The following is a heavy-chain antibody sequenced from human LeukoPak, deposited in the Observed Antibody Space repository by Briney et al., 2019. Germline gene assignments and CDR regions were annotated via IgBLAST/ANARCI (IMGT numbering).Heavy chain of an antibody. CDR1: GGSISSSSYY. V-gene: IGHV4-39*07. CDR3: ARDSKGLRTMVRGSRWFDP. Sequence: SETLSLTCTVSGGSISSSSYYWGWIRQPPGEGLEWIGSIYYSGSTYYIPSLKSRVTISVDTSKNQFSLKLSSVTAADTAVYYCARDSKGLRTMVRGSRWFDPWGQGTLVTVSS. CDR2: IYYSGST. D-gene: IGHD3-10*01. J-gene: IGHJ5*02.